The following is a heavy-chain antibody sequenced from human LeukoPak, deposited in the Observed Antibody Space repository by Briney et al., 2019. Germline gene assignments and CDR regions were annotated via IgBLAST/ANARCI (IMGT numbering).Heavy chain of an antibody. CDR1: GFTFSSYE. CDR2: ISRSGSTI. CDR3: ARDGARDGYNLPASGYFDY. V-gene: IGHV3-48*03. Sequence: PGGSLRLSCAASGFTFSSYEMNWVRQAPGKGLEWVSYISRSGSTIYYADSVKGRFTISRDNAKNSLYLQMNSLRAEDTAVYYCARDGARDGYNLPASGYFDYWGQGTLVTVSS. D-gene: IGHD5-24*01. J-gene: IGHJ4*02.